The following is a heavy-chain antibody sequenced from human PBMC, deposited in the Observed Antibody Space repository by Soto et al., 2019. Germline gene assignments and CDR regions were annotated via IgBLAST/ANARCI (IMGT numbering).Heavy chain of an antibody. CDR2: MSYNGYT. Sequence: QVQLQESGPGLVKPSETLSLTCTVSDDSVNNYHWNWVRQSPGKGLEWIGHMSYNGYTVYNPSLAGRVIISIDTSKNPFSLKLRSVTAAGTAVYYCARRVAMNSDFEGSWLGPWGQGTLVIVSS. V-gene: IGHV4-59*08. CDR3: ARRVAMNSDFEGSWLGP. D-gene: IGHD3-9*01. J-gene: IGHJ5*02. CDR1: DDSVNNYH.